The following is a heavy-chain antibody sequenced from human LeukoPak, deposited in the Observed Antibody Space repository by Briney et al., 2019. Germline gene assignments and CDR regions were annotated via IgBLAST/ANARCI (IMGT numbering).Heavy chain of an antibody. J-gene: IGHJ4*02. Sequence: EASVKVSCKASGYTFTGYYLHWVRQAPGQGLEWMGWINPNSSATNYAQRFRGRVTMTRDTSISTAYMELSRLRSDDTAVYYCASERIGGGFDYWGQGTLVTVSS. CDR1: GYTFTGYY. CDR2: INPNSSAT. CDR3: ASERIGGGFDY. V-gene: IGHV1-2*02.